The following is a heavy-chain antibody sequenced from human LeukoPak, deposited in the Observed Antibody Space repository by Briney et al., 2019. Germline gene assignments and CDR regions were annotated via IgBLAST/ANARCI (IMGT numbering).Heavy chain of an antibody. V-gene: IGHV1-18*01. CDR3: ARAGYYYYMDV. Sequence: ASVKVSCKASGYTFTNYGISWVRQAPRQGLEWMGWISAYDGNTDYAQKLQGRVTMTTDTSTSTAYMELRSLRSDDTAVYYCARAGYYYYMDVWGKGTTVTVSS. J-gene: IGHJ6*03. D-gene: IGHD7-27*01. CDR1: GYTFTNYG. CDR2: ISAYDGNT.